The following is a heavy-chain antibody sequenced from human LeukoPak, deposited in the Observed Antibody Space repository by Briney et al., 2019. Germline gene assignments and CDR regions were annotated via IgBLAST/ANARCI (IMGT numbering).Heavy chain of an antibody. CDR1: GGSISSSSSY. V-gene: IGHV4-39*01. Sequence: SETLSLTCTVSGGSISSSSSYWGWIRQPPGKGPEWIGSIYYSGSTFYNPSLKSRVTISVDTSKNQFSLKLSSVTAADTAVYYCARRAVCSGGTCFVYFDYWGQGTLVTVSS. CDR2: IYYSGST. D-gene: IGHD2-15*01. J-gene: IGHJ4*02. CDR3: ARRAVCSGGTCFVYFDY.